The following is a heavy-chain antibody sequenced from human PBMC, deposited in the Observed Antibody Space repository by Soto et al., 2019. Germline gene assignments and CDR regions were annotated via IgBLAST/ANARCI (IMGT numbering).Heavy chain of an antibody. D-gene: IGHD4-17*01. Sequence: ASVKVCCKASGYTFTSYYMHWVRQAPGQGLEWMGIINPSGGSTSYAQKFQGRVTMTRDTSTSTVYMELSSLRSEDTAVYYCATDYGDYYFDYWGQGTLVTVSS. CDR1: GYTFTSYY. CDR2: INPSGGST. J-gene: IGHJ4*02. CDR3: ATDYGDYYFDY. V-gene: IGHV1-46*03.